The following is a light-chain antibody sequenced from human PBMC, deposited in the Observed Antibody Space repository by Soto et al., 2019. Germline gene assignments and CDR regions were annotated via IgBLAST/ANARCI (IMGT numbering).Light chain of an antibody. CDR2: EVS. CDR3: SSYTSSSTVV. CDR1: ISDVGGYNY. V-gene: IGLV2-14*01. J-gene: IGLJ2*01. Sequence: QSALTQPASVSGSPGQSITISCTGTISDVGGYNYVSWYQQNPGKAPKLMIYEVSNRPSGVSNRFSGSKSGNTASLTISGLQAEDEADYYCSSYTSSSTVVFGGGTKLTVL.